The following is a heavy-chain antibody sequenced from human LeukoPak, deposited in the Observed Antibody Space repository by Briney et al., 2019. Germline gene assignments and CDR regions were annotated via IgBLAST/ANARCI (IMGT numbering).Heavy chain of an antibody. CDR1: GASISSHY. CDR2: IYYTGST. J-gene: IGHJ6*03. Sequence: SETLSLTCSVSGASISSHYWSWIRQPPGKELEWIGHIYYTGSTNYNPSLNSRVTISVDTSKKQFSLRLTSVIAADTAVYYCARVAKHFRGGLSFYFMDVWGIGTTVTISS. V-gene: IGHV4-59*11. CDR3: ARVAKHFRGGLSFYFMDV. D-gene: IGHD3-10*01.